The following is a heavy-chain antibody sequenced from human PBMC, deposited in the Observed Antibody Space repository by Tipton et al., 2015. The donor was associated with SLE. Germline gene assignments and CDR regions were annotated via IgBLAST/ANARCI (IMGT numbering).Heavy chain of an antibody. Sequence: LRLSCTVSGGSISSGSHWWGWIRQPPGKGPEWIGTLYSRGSAYSNPSLQSRVTISPDTSKNQFFLRVSSVTAADTAVYYCARNPEMVQGLTPTGSMFDPWGRGILVTVPS. D-gene: IGHD3-10*01. J-gene: IGHJ5*02. CDR3: ARNPEMVQGLTPTGSMFDP. CDR2: LYSRGSA. CDR1: GGSISSGSHW. V-gene: IGHV4-39*07.